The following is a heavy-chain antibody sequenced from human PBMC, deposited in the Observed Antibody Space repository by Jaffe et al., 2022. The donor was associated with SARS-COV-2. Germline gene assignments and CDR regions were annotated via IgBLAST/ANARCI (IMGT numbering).Heavy chain of an antibody. CDR2: ISGSGSIT. J-gene: IGHJ4*02. CDR1: GFIFSSYA. V-gene: IGHV3-23*01. D-gene: IGHD3-22*01. Sequence: EVQLLESGGGLVQPGGSLRLSCSTSGFIFSSYAMSWVRQTPGKGLEWVSGISGSGSITDYADSVKGRFTISRDNSKNTLYLQMNNLRVEDTATYYCARDLRITMTVVIRPSLDHWGRGTLVTVSS. CDR3: ARDLRITMTVVIRPSLDH.